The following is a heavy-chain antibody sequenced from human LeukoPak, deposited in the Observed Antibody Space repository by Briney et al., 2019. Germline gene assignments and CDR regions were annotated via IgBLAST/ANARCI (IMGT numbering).Heavy chain of an antibody. CDR1: GYTFTSYY. Sequence: ASVKVSCKASGYTFTSYYMHWVRQAPGQGLEWMGIINPSGGSTSYAQKFQGRVTMTRDMSTSTVYMELSSLRSEDTAVYYCARAAKTLLTAPRGAFDIWGQGAMVTVSS. V-gene: IGHV1-46*01. J-gene: IGHJ3*02. D-gene: IGHD4-23*01. CDR3: ARAAKTLLTAPRGAFDI. CDR2: INPSGGST.